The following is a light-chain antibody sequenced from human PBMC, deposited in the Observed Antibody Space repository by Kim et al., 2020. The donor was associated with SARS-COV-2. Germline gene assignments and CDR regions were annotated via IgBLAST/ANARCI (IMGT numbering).Light chain of an antibody. CDR3: TSYTSSSTWV. CDR2: DVN. V-gene: IGLV2-14*04. Sequence: GQSITISCTGTSSDVGGYNYVSWYQQYPGKAPKLMIYDVNKRPSGVSNRFSGSKSGNTASLTISGLQAEDEADYYCTSYTSSSTWVFGGGTQLTVL. CDR1: SSDVGGYNY. J-gene: IGLJ7*01.